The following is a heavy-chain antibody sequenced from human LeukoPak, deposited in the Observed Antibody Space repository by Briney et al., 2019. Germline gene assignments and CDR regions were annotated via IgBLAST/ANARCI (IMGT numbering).Heavy chain of an antibody. J-gene: IGHJ4*02. CDR1: GYTFTSYY. V-gene: IGHV1-46*01. D-gene: IGHD6-19*01. Sequence: ASVKVSCKSSGYTFTSYYMHWVRQAPGQGLEWMGIINPSGGSTSYAQKFQGRVTMTRDTPTSTVYMELSSLRSEDTAVYYCARAHSSGWYMDWGQGTLVTVSS. CDR3: ARAHSSGWYMD. CDR2: INPSGGST.